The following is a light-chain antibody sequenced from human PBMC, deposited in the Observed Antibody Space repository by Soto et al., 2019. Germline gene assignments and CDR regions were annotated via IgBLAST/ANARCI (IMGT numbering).Light chain of an antibody. CDR3: QQYGSSPRT. Sequence: EIVLTQSPGTLSLSPGERASLSCRASQSVSSSYLAWYQQKPGQAPRLLIYGASSRATGIPDMFGGSGSGTDVTLTISRLEPDDFAGYYWQQYGSSPRTFGQGTKVEIK. CDR1: QSVSSSY. V-gene: IGKV3-20*01. J-gene: IGKJ1*01. CDR2: GAS.